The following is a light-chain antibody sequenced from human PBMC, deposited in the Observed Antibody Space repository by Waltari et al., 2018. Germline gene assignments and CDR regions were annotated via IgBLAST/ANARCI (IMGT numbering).Light chain of an antibody. J-gene: IGKJ2*01. Sequence: DIQMTPSPSTLSASVGDRVSITCRASQSISIWLAWYQQRSGKAPKLLISKSSSLESGVPSRFSGSGSGTEFTLTITNLHPDYFATYYCQHYDNYPVAFGQGTKLEIK. CDR2: KSS. CDR3: QHYDNYPVA. CDR1: QSISIW. V-gene: IGKV1-5*03.